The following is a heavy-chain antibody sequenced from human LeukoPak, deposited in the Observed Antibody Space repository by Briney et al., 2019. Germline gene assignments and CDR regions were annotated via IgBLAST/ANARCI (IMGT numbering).Heavy chain of an antibody. Sequence: ASVKVSCKVSGYTLTELSMHWVRQAPGKGLEWMGGFDPEDGETIYVQKFQGRVTMTEDTSTDIAYMEPTSLRSEDTAVYYRATGPYDFWSGYYTAYWGQGTLVTVSS. CDR1: GYTLTELS. D-gene: IGHD3-3*01. CDR2: FDPEDGET. CDR3: ATGPYDFWSGYYTAY. V-gene: IGHV1-24*01. J-gene: IGHJ4*02.